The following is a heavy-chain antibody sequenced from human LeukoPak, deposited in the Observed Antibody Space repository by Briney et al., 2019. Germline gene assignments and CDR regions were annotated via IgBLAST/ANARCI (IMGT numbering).Heavy chain of an antibody. V-gene: IGHV4-39*01. CDR3: AGRRQQLVPRKGAFDI. J-gene: IGHJ3*02. D-gene: IGHD6-13*01. Sequence: PSETLSLTCTVSGGSISSSSYYWGWIRQPPGKGLEWIGSIYYSGSTYYNPSLKSRVTISVDTSKNQFSLKLSSVTAADTAVYYCAGRRQQLVPRKGAFDIWGQGTMVTVSS. CDR1: GGSISSSSYY. CDR2: IYYSGST.